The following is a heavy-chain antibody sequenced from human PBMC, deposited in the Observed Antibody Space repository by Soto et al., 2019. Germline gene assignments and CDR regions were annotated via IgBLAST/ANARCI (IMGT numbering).Heavy chain of an antibody. CDR1: GFTFSSYA. CDR3: ARDQAGYGDYVYYYYYMDV. V-gene: IGHV3-64*01. Sequence: GGSLRLSCAASGFTFSSYAMHWVRQAPGKGLEYVSAISSNGGSTYYANSVKGRFTISRDNSKNTLYLQMGSLRAEDMAVYYCARDQAGYGDYVYYYYYMDVWGKGTTVTVSS. D-gene: IGHD4-17*01. CDR2: ISSNGGST. J-gene: IGHJ6*03.